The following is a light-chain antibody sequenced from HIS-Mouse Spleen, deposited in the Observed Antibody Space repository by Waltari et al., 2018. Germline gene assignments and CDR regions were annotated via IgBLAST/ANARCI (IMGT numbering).Light chain of an antibody. J-gene: IGLJ2*01. CDR3: SSYTSSSTPVV. CDR1: SSSVGGYNY. CDR2: EVR. V-gene: IGLV2-14*01. Sequence: QSALTQPASVSGSPGQSITISCPGTSSSVGGYNYVPWYQQHPGKAPKLMIYEVRNRPSGVSNRFSGSKSGNTASLTISGLQAEDEADYYCSSYTSSSTPVVFGGGTKLTVL.